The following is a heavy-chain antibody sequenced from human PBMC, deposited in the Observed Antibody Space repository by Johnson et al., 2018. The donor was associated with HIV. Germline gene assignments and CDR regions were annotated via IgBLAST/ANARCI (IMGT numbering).Heavy chain of an antibody. D-gene: IGHD5-24*01. V-gene: IGHV3-13*01. J-gene: IGHJ3*02. Sequence: VQLVESGGGVVQPGRSLRLSCAASGFTFSSYDMHWVRQATGKGLEWVSAIGTACDTYYPGSVKGRFTISRENAKNSLYLQMNSLRAGDTAVYYCARAIGDGYPGMKAFDIWGQGTMVTVSS. CDR2: IGTACDT. CDR1: GFTFSSYD. CDR3: ARAIGDGYPGMKAFDI.